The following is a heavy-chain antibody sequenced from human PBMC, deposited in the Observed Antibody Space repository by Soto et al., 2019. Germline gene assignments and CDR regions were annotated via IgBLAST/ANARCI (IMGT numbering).Heavy chain of an antibody. CDR3: ARKHSLDYIRWGLDP. CDR1: GYPFSDNQ. Sequence: ASVKVSCKASGYPFSDNQIHWLRRAPGQGLEWMGRINPKSDDTNYAQKFQGRVTMTRDTSIDTAYLELTGLTSDDMATYYCARKHSLDYIRWGLDPWGQGTLVTVPQ. CDR2: INPKSDDT. J-gene: IGHJ5*02. V-gene: IGHV1-2*02. D-gene: IGHD4-4*01.